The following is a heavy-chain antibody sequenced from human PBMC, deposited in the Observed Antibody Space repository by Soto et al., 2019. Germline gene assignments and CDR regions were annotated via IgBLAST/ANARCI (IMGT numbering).Heavy chain of an antibody. D-gene: IGHD3-3*01. CDR3: AKGRYDFWSTYYFDS. J-gene: IGHJ4*02. CDR2: ITWNSRVL. CDR1: ELNFDGFA. Sequence: GGSLRLSWVGPELNFDGFAMRWVRQAPGKGLEWVSGITWNSRVLAYADSVKGRFTISRDNARNSLYLQMDSLRDEDTALYYCAKGRYDFWSTYYFDSWGQGTLVTVSS. V-gene: IGHV3-9*01.